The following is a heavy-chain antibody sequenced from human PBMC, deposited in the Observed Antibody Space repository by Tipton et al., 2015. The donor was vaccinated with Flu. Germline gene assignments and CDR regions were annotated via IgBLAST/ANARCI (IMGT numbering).Heavy chain of an antibody. D-gene: IGHD3-16*02. J-gene: IGHJ4*02. CDR3: ARDMHLGELSPGGNY. V-gene: IGHV1-18*01. CDR2: ISAYNGNT. Sequence: VQSGAEVKKPGASVKVSCKASGYTFTSYGISWVRQAPGQGLEWMGWISAYNGNTNYAQKRQGRVTMTTDTSTSTTYMELRSLRSDDTAVYYCARDMHLGELSPGGNYWGQGTLATVSS. CDR1: GYTFTSYG.